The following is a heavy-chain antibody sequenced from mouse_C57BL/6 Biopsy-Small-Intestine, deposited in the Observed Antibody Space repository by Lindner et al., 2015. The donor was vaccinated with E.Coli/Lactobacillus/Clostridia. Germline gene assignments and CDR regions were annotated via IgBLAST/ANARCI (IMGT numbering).Heavy chain of an antibody. CDR2: IDPYNGAT. CDR1: GYSFTGYN. Sequence: VQLQESGAELVKPGASVKMSCKASGYSFTGYNMHWVKQSHGKSLEWIGYIDPYNGATSYNQKFKGKATLTVDKSSSTAYMQLNSLTSEGSAVYYCARSKDYDYPDYWGQGTTLTVSS. D-gene: IGHD2-4*01. CDR3: ARSKDYDYPDY. J-gene: IGHJ2*01. V-gene: IGHV1S135*01.